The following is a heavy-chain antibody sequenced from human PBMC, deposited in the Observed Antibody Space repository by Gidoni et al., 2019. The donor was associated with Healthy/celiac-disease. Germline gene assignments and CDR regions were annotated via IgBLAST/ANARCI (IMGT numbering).Heavy chain of an antibody. J-gene: IGHJ3*02. D-gene: IGHD2-8*01. CDR2: IDPSDYNT. V-gene: IGHV5-10-1*03. CDR3: ARLKYGDAVDI. CDR1: GDSFTSYC. Sequence: ELQLVQSGAEVTKPGESLSISGKRSGDSFTSYCTSWVRQMLGKGLEWMGRIDPSDYNTNYSPSFQGHVNISADKYISTAYLQWSSLKASDTAMYYCARLKYGDAVDIWGQGTMVTVSS.